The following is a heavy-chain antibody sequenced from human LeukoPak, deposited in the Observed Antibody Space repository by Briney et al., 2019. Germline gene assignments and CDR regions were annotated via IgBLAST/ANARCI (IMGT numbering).Heavy chain of an antibody. J-gene: IGHJ1*01. CDR2: ISGSGDST. CDR1: GFTFSDYA. CDR3: AKDMDDYNVLPPLFQH. V-gene: IGHV3-23*01. Sequence: GGSLRLSCAASGFTFSDYAMNWVRQAPGKGLEWVSGISGSGDSTYYAVDSVKGRFTISRDNSKNTLYLQMNSLRAEDTAVYYCAKDMDDYNVLPPLFQHWGQGALVTVSS. D-gene: IGHD5-24*01.